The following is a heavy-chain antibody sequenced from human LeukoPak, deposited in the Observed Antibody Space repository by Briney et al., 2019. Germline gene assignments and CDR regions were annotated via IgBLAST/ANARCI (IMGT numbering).Heavy chain of an antibody. V-gene: IGHV3-23*01. J-gene: IGHJ4*02. CDR1: GFTFSSYA. Sequence: GGSLRLSCAASGFTFSSYAMSWVRQASGKGLEWVSAISGSGGSTYYADSVKGRFTVSRDNSKNTLYLQMNSLRAEDTAVYYCAKDEAGYDFWSGYADYWGQGTLVTVSS. D-gene: IGHD3-3*01. CDR3: AKDEAGYDFWSGYADY. CDR2: ISGSGGST.